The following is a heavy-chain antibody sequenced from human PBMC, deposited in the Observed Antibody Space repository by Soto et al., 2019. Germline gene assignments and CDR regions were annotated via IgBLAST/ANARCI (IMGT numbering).Heavy chain of an antibody. J-gene: IGHJ5*01. CDR3: TTNLDSLHHFDS. Sequence: EVQLVESGGGLVKPWGSLRLSCAASEFASRNAWVSWVRQAPGKGLEWVGRVKSKSDGGATDYAATVKGKFTISRDDSNTTLYLQINTLKAEDTAVYYCTTNLDSLHHFDSWGQGNLVTVSS. CDR1: EFASRNAW. D-gene: IGHD1-26*01. CDR2: VKSKSDGGAT. V-gene: IGHV3-15*01.